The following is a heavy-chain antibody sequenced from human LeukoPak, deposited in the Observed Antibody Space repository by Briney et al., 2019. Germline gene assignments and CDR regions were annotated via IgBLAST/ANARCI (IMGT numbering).Heavy chain of an antibody. V-gene: IGHV1-24*01. CDR1: GYTLTELS. D-gene: IGHD6-13*01. Sequence: ASVKVSCKVSGYTLTELSMHWVRQAPGKGLEWMGGFDPEDGETIYAQKFQGRVTMTEGTSTDTAYMELSSLRSEDTAVYYCAIGIEGQQLVGTRYYYYGMDVWGQGTTVTVSS. J-gene: IGHJ6*02. CDR2: FDPEDGET. CDR3: AIGIEGQQLVGTRYYYYGMDV.